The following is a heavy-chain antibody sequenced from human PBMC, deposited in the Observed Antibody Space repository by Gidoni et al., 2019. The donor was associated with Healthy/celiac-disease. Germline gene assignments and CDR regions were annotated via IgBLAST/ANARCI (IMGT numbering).Heavy chain of an antibody. V-gene: IGHV2-5*02. D-gene: IGHD3-16*02. CDR1: VFSLSTSGVG. CDR2: IYWDDDK. Sequence: QITLKESGPTLVKPTQTLTLTCTFSVFSLSTSGVGVGWIRQPPGKALEWLALIYWDDDKRYSPSLKSRLTITKDTSKNQVVLTMTNMDPVDTATYYCAHIKFGGVIGYPDYWGQGTLVTVSS. CDR3: AHIKFGGVIGYPDY. J-gene: IGHJ4*02.